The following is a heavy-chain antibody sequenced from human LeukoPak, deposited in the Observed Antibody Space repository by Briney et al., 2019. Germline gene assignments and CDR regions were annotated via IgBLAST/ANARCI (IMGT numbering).Heavy chain of an antibody. CDR1: GASISSYY. J-gene: IGHJ5*02. V-gene: IGHV4-59*01. Sequence: SETLSLTCTVSGASISSYYWSWIRQPPGKGLEWIGYIYYSGSTNYNPSLKSQLTISVDTSKNQFSLKLSSVTAADTAVYYCARVSSSSWYRNWFDPWGQGTLVTVSS. CDR3: ARVSSSSWYRNWFDP. D-gene: IGHD6-13*01. CDR2: IYYSGST.